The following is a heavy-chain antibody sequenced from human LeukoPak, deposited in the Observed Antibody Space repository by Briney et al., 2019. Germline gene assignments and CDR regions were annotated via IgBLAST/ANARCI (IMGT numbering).Heavy chain of an antibody. CDR3: ARFGPYYYDSSGFPYFDY. CDR2: INPNSGGT. CDR1: GYTFTGYY. D-gene: IGHD3-22*01. V-gene: IGHV1-2*02. Sequence: GASVKVSCKASGYTFTGYYMHWVRQAPGQGLEWMGWINPNSGGTNYAQKFQGRVTMTRDTSISTAYMELSRLRSDDTAVYYCARFGPYYYDSSGFPYFDYWGQGTLVTVSS. J-gene: IGHJ4*02.